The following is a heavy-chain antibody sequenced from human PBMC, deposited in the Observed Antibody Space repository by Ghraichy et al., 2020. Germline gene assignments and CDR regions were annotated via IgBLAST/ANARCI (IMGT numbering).Heavy chain of an antibody. CDR1: GFTVSSNY. CDR2: IYSGGST. D-gene: IGHD4-17*01. Sequence: GESMNISCAASGFTVSSNYMSWVRQAPGKGLEWVSVIYSGGSTYYADSVKGRFTISRDNSKNTLYLQMNSLRAEDTAVYYCARGGDYEGQGAYRWGQGTMVTVSS. V-gene: IGHV3-53*01. J-gene: IGHJ3*01. CDR3: ARGGDYEGQGAYR.